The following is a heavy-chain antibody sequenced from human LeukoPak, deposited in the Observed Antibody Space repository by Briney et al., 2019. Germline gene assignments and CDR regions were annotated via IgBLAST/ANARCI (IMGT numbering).Heavy chain of an antibody. CDR3: AKGIYSSGWSYFDY. CDR1: GFTLSNYG. V-gene: IGHV3-23*01. J-gene: IGHJ4*01. CDR2: LSGSGITT. D-gene: IGHD6-19*01. Sequence: PGGSLRLSCVVSGFTLSNYGMTWVRRAPGKGLEWVSTLSGSGITTYYADSVKGRFTISRDNSKTTLYLQMNSLRAEDTAVYYCAKGIYSSGWSYFDYWGHGTLVTVSS.